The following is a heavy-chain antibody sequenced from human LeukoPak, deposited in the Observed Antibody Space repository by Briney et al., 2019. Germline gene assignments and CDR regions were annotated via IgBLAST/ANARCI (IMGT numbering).Heavy chain of an antibody. V-gene: IGHV3-74*01. D-gene: IGHD2-15*01. CDR3: AREETRILFSFDP. CDR2: INSNGSST. Sequence: EGSLRLSCAASGITFSTHWMHWVRQAPGKGLVWFSRINSNGSSTNYADSVKGRFTISRDNAKNTVYLQMNSLRAEDTAVYYCAREETRILFSFDPWGQGTLVTVSS. CDR1: GITFSTHW. J-gene: IGHJ5*02.